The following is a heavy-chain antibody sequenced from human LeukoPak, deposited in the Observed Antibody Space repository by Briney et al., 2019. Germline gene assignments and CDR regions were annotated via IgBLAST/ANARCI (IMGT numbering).Heavy chain of an antibody. CDR1: GFTFDDYS. CDR2: ISWNSLSI. Sequence: QSGGSLRLSCAASGFTFDDYSMHWVRQAPGKGLEWVSGISWNSLSIGYADSVKGRFTISRDNAKNSLYLQMNSLRAEDTALYYCAKDRGSNYYYMDVWGKGTTVTFSS. CDR3: AKDRGSNYYYMDV. D-gene: IGHD3-10*01. J-gene: IGHJ6*03. V-gene: IGHV3-9*01.